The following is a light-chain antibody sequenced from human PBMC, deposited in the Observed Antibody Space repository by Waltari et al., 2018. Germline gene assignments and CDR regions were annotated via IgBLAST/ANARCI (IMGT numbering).Light chain of an antibody. CDR1: QSIANN. CDR2: GAS. J-gene: IGKJ1*01. Sequence: EIVMTQSPATLSVSPGETATLPCRASQSIANNLAWYQQKPGQAPKVFIYGASTRATTGPARFSGSGSGTEFTLTISSLQSEDFAAYYCQQYSNWPRTFGQGTKVEIK. V-gene: IGKV3-15*01. CDR3: QQYSNWPRT.